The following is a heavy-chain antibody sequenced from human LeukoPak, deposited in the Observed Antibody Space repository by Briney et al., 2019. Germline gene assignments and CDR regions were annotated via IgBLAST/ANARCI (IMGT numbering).Heavy chain of an antibody. CDR1: GGTISSGGYS. Sequence: SETLSLTCAASGGTISSGGYSWSWITQPPGKDLDWLGYIYHSGSTYYNPSLKSRVTISVDRSKNQFSLKLSSVTAADTAVYYCARDSGWYDSSGYPAREYRYFDLWGRGTLVTVSS. J-gene: IGHJ2*01. CDR2: IYHSGST. D-gene: IGHD3-22*01. CDR3: ARDSGWYDSSGYPAREYRYFDL. V-gene: IGHV4-30-2*01.